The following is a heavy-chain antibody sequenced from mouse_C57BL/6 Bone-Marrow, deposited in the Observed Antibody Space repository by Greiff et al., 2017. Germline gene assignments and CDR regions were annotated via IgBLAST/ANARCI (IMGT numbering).Heavy chain of an antibody. Sequence: VQLVESGAELARPGASVKLSCKASGYTFTSYGISWVKQRTGQGLEWIGEIYPRSGNTYYNEKFKGKATLTADKSSSTAYMELRSLTSEDSAVYFCVSYYYYGSSYAMDYWGKGPSATVSS. J-gene: IGHJ4*01. CDR3: VSYYYYGSSYAMDY. CDR2: IYPRSGNT. D-gene: IGHD1-1*01. V-gene: IGHV1-81*01. CDR1: GYTFTSYG.